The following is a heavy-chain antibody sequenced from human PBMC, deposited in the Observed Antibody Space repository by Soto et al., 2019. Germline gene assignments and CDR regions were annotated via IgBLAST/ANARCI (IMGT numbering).Heavy chain of an antibody. D-gene: IGHD6-19*01. V-gene: IGHV3-21*01. CDR2: ISSTTNYI. Sequence: GGSLRLSCAASGFTFSRYSMNWVRQAPGKGLEWVSSISSTTNYIYYADSMKGRFTVSRDNAKNSVYLDMNSLSAEDTAVYYCARSYSSGWEFDYWGQGTQVTVSS. J-gene: IGHJ4*02. CDR1: GFTFSRYS. CDR3: ARSYSSGWEFDY.